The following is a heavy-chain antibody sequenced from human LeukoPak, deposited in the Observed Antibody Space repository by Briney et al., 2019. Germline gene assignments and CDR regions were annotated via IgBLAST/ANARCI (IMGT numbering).Heavy chain of an antibody. V-gene: IGHV3-23*01. CDR1: GFTCSSSA. CDR3: AKVLGYCSGGNCYIVDY. J-gene: IGHJ4*02. D-gene: IGHD2-15*01. CDR2: ISDSGGRM. Sequence: PGGYLRFYCAASGFTCSSSAMSWVRQAPGNGLEGVAGISDSGGRMDYPDSGKGRFTISRYNSKNTLYLQMGSLRGDDTALYYCAKVLGYCSGGNCYIVDYWGQGTLVTVSS.